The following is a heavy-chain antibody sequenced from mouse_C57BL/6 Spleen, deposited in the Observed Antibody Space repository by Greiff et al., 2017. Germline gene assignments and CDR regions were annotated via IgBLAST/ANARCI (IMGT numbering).Heavy chain of an antibody. CDR2: IDPSDSYT. CDR3: ARSPLDWYFDV. CDR1: GYTFTSYW. Sequence: QVQLQQPGAELVMPGASVKLSCKASGYTFTSYWMHWVKQRPGQGLEWIGEIDPSDSYTNYNQKFKGKSTLTVDKSSSTAYMQLSSLTSEDSAVYYCARSPLDWYFDVGGTGTTVTVSS. J-gene: IGHJ1*03. V-gene: IGHV1-69*01.